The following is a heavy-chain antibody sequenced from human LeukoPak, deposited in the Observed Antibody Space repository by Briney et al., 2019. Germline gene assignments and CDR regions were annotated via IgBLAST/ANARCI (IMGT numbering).Heavy chain of an antibody. Sequence: ASVKVSCKASGDTFSSYSISWVRQAPGQGLEWMGGIIPIFGTANYAQTFQGRVTITADKSTSTAYMELSSLRSEDTAVYCASLKDGYNHPFDYWGQGTLVTVSS. D-gene: IGHD5-24*01. CDR1: GDTFSSYS. J-gene: IGHJ4*02. V-gene: IGHV1-69*06. CDR2: IIPIFGTA. CDR3: ASLKDGYNHPFDY.